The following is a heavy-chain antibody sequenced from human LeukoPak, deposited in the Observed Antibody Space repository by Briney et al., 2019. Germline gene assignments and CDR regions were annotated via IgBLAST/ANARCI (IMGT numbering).Heavy chain of an antibody. Sequence: SETLSLTCAVYGGSFSGYYWSRIRQPPGKGLEWIGEINHSGSTNYNSSLKSRVTISVDTSKNQFSLKLSSVTAADTAVYYCARDNFRYCSGGSCFLNPTTSYGMDVWGKGTTVTVSS. CDR1: GGSFSGYY. D-gene: IGHD2-15*01. J-gene: IGHJ6*04. V-gene: IGHV4-34*01. CDR2: INHSGST. CDR3: ARDNFRYCSGGSCFLNPTTSYGMDV.